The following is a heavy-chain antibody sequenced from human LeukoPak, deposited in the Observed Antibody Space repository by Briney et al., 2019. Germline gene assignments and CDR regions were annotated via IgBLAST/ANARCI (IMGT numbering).Heavy chain of an antibody. CDR3: ARYYRNGPLDY. V-gene: IGHV4-39*01. J-gene: IGHJ4*02. D-gene: IGHD1-26*01. CDR1: GGSISSSTCY. CDR2: IYYGVST. Sequence: SETLSLTCTVSGGSISSSTCYWGWIRQPPGNGLEWIGNIYYGVSTYYNPSLKSRVTISVDTSKNQFSLKLSSVTAADTAVFYCARYYRNGPLDYWGQGTLVTVSS.